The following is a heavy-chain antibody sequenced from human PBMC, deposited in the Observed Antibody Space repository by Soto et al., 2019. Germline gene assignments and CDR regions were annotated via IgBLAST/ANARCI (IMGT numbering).Heavy chain of an antibody. CDR1: GFTFSSYA. D-gene: IGHD3-16*01. J-gene: IGHJ6*02. V-gene: IGHV3-30-3*01. Sequence: VGSLRLSCAASGFTFSSYAMHWVRQAPGKGLEWVAVISYDGSNKYYADSVKGRFTISRDNSKNTLYLQMNSLRAEDTAVYYCARDLGRHYYYYGMDVWGQGTTVTVSS. CDR3: ARDLGRHYYYYGMDV. CDR2: ISYDGSNK.